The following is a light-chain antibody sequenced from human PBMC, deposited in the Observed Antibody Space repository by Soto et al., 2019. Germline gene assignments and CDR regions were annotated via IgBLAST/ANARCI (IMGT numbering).Light chain of an antibody. CDR1: SSDVGGYNY. CDR2: AVN. J-gene: IGLJ3*02. Sequence: QSALTQPASVSGSPGQSITISCTGTSSDVGGYNYVAWYQQHPGKAPKLMIYAVNNRPSGVSDRFSGSKSGSTASLTISGLQAEDEADYYCSSYTSSSTLVVFGGGTKLTVL. CDR3: SSYTSSSTLVV. V-gene: IGLV2-14*01.